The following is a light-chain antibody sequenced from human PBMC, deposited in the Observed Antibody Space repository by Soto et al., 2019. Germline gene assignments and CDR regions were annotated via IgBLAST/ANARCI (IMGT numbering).Light chain of an antibody. V-gene: IGKV3-20*01. Sequence: EIVFTQSPGTLSLSPGERATLSCRASQSVSNNHLAWYQQKPGQAPRLLIYGASNRATGIPDRFSGSGSGTDFTLTISRLEPEDFAVYYCQQYGSSGTFGQGTKVDIK. CDR2: GAS. CDR3: QQYGSSGT. J-gene: IGKJ1*01. CDR1: QSVSNNH.